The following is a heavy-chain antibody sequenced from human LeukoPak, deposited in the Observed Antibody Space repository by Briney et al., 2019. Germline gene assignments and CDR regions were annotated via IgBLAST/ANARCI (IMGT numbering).Heavy chain of an antibody. CDR1: GFNLNSSA. J-gene: IGHJ4*02. D-gene: IGHD6-13*01. CDR3: AAYGDGSSWLYFDY. Sequence: SVKVSCKASGFNLNSSAMQWVRQARGQRLEWMGWIVVGSGNTNYAQKFQERVTITRDMSTSTAYLDLSSLRSEDTAVYYCAAYGDGSSWLYFDYWGQGTLVTVSS. CDR2: IVVGSGNT. V-gene: IGHV1-58*02.